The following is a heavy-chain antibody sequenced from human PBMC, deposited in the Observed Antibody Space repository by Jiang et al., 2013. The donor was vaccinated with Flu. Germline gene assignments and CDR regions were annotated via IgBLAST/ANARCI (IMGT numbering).Heavy chain of an antibody. Sequence: AASGFTFSSYGMHWVRQAPGKGLEWVAFIRYDGSNKYYADSVKGRFTISRDNSKNTLYLQMNSLRAEDTAVYYCAKRSKGYCSGGSCLHFDYWGQGTLVTVSS. V-gene: IGHV3-30*02. J-gene: IGHJ4*02. CDR3: AKRSKGYCSGGSCLHFDY. CDR1: GFTFSSYG. D-gene: IGHD2-15*01. CDR2: IRYDGSNK.